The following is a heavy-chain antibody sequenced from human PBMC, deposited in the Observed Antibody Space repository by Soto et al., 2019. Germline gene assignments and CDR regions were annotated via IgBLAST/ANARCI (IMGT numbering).Heavy chain of an antibody. V-gene: IGHV3-33*01. CDR3: ARVHINYGSGSYYSLAGYYYYMDV. Sequence: QVQLMESGGGVVQPGRSLRLSCAASGFTFSSYGMHWVRQAPGKGLEWVAVIWYDGSNKYYADSVKGRFTISIDNSKNTLYLQMHSLSADDTAVYYCARVHINYGSGSYYSLAGYYYYMDVWGKWTTVTVSS. CDR2: IWYDGSNK. J-gene: IGHJ6*03. D-gene: IGHD3-10*01. CDR1: GFTFSSYG.